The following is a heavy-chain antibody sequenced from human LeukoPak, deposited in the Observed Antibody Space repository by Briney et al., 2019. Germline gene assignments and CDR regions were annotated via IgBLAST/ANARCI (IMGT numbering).Heavy chain of an antibody. V-gene: IGHV1-69*13. J-gene: IGHJ4*02. CDR3: ARNSESARIPFDY. D-gene: IGHD3-10*01. Sequence: ASVKVSCKASGGTFSSYAISWVRQAPGQGLEWMGGIIPIFGTANYAQKFQGRVTITADESTSTAYMELSSLRSEGTAVYYCARNSESARIPFDYWGQGTLVTVSS. CDR2: IIPIFGTA. CDR1: GGTFSSYA.